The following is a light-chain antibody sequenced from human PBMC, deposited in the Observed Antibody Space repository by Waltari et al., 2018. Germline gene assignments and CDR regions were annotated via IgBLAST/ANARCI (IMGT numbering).Light chain of an antibody. CDR3: AAWDDSLNAWV. CDR1: TSNIGRSN. Sequence: QSVLTQPPSASGAPGQSVTISCSGSTSNIGRSNVNWYQQLPGTAPKLLISIHTKRPSGVPDLFSGSTSGTSASLAISGLQSEDEADYYCAAWDDSLNAWVFGGGTKLTVL. CDR2: IHT. V-gene: IGLV1-44*01. J-gene: IGLJ3*02.